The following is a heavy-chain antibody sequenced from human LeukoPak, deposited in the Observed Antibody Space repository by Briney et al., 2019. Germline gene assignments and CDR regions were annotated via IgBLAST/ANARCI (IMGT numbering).Heavy chain of an antibody. CDR1: GLTFDDSA. J-gene: IGHJ4*02. CDR3: AKESGKFDY. CDR2: ISGDGGST. Sequence: GGSLRLSCVASGLTFDDSAMHWVRQAPGKGLEWVSLISGDGGSTFYADSVKGRFSISRDNSKNSLYLQMNSLRPEDTAMYYCAKESGKFDYWGQGTLVAVSS. V-gene: IGHV3-43*02.